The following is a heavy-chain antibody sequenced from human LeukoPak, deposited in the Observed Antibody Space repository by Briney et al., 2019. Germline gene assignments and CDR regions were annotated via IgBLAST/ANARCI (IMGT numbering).Heavy chain of an antibody. CDR1: GGSFSGYY. J-gene: IGHJ5*02. V-gene: IGHV4-34*01. D-gene: IGHD6-19*01. CDR2: INHSGST. Sequence: SETLSLTCAVYGGSFSGYYWSWIRQPPGKGLEWIGEINHSGSTNYNPSLKSRVTISVGTSKNQFSLKLSSVTAADTAVYYCARDSPGIAVAVRLDPWGQGTLVTVSS. CDR3: ARDSPGIAVAVRLDP.